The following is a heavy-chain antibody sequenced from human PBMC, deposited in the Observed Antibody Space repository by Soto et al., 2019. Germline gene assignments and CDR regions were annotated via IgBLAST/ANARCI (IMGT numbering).Heavy chain of an antibody. Sequence: QVQLVQSGAEVKKPGASVKVSCKASGYTFTSYDINWVRQATGQGLEWMGWMNPNSGNTGYAQKFQGRVTRTRNTSISTAYMELSSVRSEDTAVYYCARVSYDFWSGYYRTADYWGQGTLVTVSS. CDR3: ARVSYDFWSGYYRTADY. CDR2: MNPNSGNT. CDR1: GYTFTSYD. D-gene: IGHD3-3*01. J-gene: IGHJ4*02. V-gene: IGHV1-8*01.